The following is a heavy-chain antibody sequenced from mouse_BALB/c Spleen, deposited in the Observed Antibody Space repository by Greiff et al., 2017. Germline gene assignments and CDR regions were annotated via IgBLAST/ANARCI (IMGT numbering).Heavy chain of an antibody. V-gene: IGHV1S81*02. Sequence: QVQLKQSGAELVKPGASVKLSCKASGYTFTSYYMYWVKQRPGQGLEWIGEINPSNGGTNFNEKFKSKATLTVDKSSSTAYMQLSSLTSEDSAVYYCTRGDYYGSSIYYAMDYWGQGTSVTVSS. CDR3: TRGDYYGSSIYYAMDY. J-gene: IGHJ4*01. D-gene: IGHD1-1*01. CDR2: INPSNGGT. CDR1: GYTFTSYY.